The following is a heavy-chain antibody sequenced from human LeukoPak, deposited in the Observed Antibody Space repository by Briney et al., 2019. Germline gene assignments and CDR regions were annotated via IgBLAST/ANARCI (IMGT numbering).Heavy chain of an antibody. Sequence: GGSLRLSCAASGFTFDDHAMHWVRQAPGKGLEWVSGISWNSGSIGYADSVKGRFTISRDNAKNSLYLQMNSLRAEDMALYYCAKGNDNYGSGSYLRNWFDPWGQGTLVTVSS. CDR3: AKGNDNYGSGSYLRNWFDP. D-gene: IGHD3-10*01. J-gene: IGHJ5*02. CDR1: GFTFDDHA. CDR2: ISWNSGSI. V-gene: IGHV3-9*03.